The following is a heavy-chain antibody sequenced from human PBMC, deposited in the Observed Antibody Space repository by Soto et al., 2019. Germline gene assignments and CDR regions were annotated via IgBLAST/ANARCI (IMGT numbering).Heavy chain of an antibody. Sequence: QVQLVQSGAEVKKPGSSVKVSCKASGGTFSSYAISWVRQAPGQGLEWMGGMIPIFGTANYAQKFQGTVTITADKSTSTAYMELSSLRSEDTAVYYCAPIAFGIAAAGTGWGQGTLVTVSS. J-gene: IGHJ4*02. CDR2: MIPIFGTA. CDR1: GGTFSSYA. CDR3: APIAFGIAAAGTG. D-gene: IGHD6-13*01. V-gene: IGHV1-69*06.